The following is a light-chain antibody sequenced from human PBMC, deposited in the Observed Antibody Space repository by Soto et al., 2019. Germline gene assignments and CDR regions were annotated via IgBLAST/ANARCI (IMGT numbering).Light chain of an antibody. Sequence: DIVMTQSPDSLAVSLGERATINCKSSQSVLYSSNNKNYVAWYQQRPGQPPKLLIYWASTRESGVPDRISGSRSGTDFNLAIASLQAEDLAVYSCQQYEGTHPTFGQGTKLEIK. J-gene: IGKJ2*01. CDR2: WAS. V-gene: IGKV4-1*01. CDR1: QSVLYSSNNKNY. CDR3: QQYEGTHPT.